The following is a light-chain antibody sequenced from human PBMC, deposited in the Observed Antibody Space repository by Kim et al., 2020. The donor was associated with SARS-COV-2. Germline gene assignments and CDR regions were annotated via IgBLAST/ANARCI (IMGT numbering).Light chain of an antibody. J-gene: IGKJ1*01. CDR1: QSVSSN. Sequence: EVVMTQSPATLSVSPGERATLSCRASQSVSSNLAWYQQKPGQAPRLLIYGTSTRATGIPASFSGSGSGTEFTLIISSLQSEDFAVYYCQQYNNWPRTFGQGTKVDIK. CDR3: QQYNNWPRT. CDR2: GTS. V-gene: IGKV3-15*01.